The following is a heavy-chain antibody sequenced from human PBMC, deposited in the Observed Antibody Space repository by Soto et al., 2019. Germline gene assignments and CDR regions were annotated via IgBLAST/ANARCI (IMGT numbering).Heavy chain of an antibody. V-gene: IGHV1-2*02. Sequence: ASVKVSCKASGYTFTGYYIHWVRQAPGQGLEWMGWINPNSGDTNYVQKFRGRVTMTSDTSITTAYMELSGLRFDDTAVYYCARGWCSGAGGALLDYSAQGSLVIVSA. CDR1: GYTFTGYY. CDR2: INPNSGDT. D-gene: IGHD2-21*01. CDR3: ARGWCSGAGGALLDY. J-gene: IGHJ4*02.